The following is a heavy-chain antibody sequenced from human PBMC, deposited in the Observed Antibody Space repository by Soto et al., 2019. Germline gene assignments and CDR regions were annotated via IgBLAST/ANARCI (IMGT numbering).Heavy chain of an antibody. V-gene: IGHV4-34*01. CDR3: ASYYTYCSGGSCYSAAFDI. Sequence: QVQLQQWGAGLLKPSETLSLTCAVYGGSFSGYYWSWIRQPPGKGLEWIGEINHSGSTNYNPSLTSRVTISVVKSKNQFSLKLSAVTAADTAVYYCASYYTYCSGGSCYSAAFDIWGQGTMVTVSS. CDR1: GGSFSGYY. CDR2: INHSGST. J-gene: IGHJ3*02. D-gene: IGHD2-15*01.